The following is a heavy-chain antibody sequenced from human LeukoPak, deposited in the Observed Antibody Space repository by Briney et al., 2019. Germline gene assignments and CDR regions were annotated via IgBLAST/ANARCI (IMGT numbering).Heavy chain of an antibody. CDR1: GFTFSSYA. CDR2: ISGSGGST. D-gene: IGHD5-24*01. V-gene: IGHV3-23*01. CDR3: ARAPRRDGYNYPDY. Sequence: GGSLRLSCAASGFTFSSYAMSWVRQAPGKGLEWVSAISGSGGSTYYADSVKGRFTISRDNSKTTLYLQMNSLRAEDTAVYYCARAPRRDGYNYPDYWGQGTLVTVSS. J-gene: IGHJ4*02.